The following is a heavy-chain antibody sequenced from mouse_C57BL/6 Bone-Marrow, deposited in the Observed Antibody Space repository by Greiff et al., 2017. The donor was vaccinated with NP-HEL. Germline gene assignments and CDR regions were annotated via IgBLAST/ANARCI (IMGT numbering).Heavy chain of an antibody. CDR2: IYPRDGST. D-gene: IGHD1-1*01. J-gene: IGHJ2*01. Sequence: QVQLQQSGPELVKPGASVKLSCKASGYTFTSYDINWVKQRPGQGLEWIGWIYPRDGSTKYNEKFKGKATLTVDPSSSTAYMELHSLTSEDSAVYFCACAPFTTVVATKDYWGQGTTLTVSS. CDR1: GYTFTSYD. CDR3: ACAPFTTVVATKDY. V-gene: IGHV1-85*01.